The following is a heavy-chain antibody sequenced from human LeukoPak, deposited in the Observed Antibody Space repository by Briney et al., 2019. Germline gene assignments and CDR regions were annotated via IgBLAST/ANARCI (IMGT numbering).Heavy chain of an antibody. Sequence: GGSLRLACAASGFTFSSYAMTWVRQAPGKGLEWVANIKQDGSEKYYVDSVKGRFTISRDNTKNSLYLQMNSLRAEDTAVYFCARGAYGGRGYYYGVDVWGKGTTVTVSS. CDR2: IKQDGSEK. CDR3: ARGAYGGRGYYYGVDV. CDR1: GFTFSSYA. V-gene: IGHV3-7*03. J-gene: IGHJ6*04. D-gene: IGHD4-23*01.